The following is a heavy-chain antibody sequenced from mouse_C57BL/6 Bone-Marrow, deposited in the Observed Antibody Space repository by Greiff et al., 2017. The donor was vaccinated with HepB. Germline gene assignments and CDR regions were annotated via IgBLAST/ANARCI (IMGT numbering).Heavy chain of an antibody. CDR1: GYSITSDY. CDR2: ISYSGST. CDR3: ARDNWDGFDY. D-gene: IGHD4-1*02. V-gene: IGHV3-8*01. J-gene: IGHJ2*01. Sequence: EVQLQESGPGLAKPSQTLSLTCSVTGYSITSDYWNWIRQFPGNKLEYMGYISYSGSTYYNPSLKSRISITRDTSKNQYYLQLNSVTTEDTATYYCARDNWDGFDYWGQGTTLTVSS.